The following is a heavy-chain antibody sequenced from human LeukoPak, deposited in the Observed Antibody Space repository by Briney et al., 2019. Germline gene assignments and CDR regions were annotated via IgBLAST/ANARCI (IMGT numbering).Heavy chain of an antibody. Sequence: GGSLRLSCAASGFTFSSYSMNWGRQAPGKGLEWVSSISSSSTYIYYADSVKGRFTISRDNAKNSLYLQMNSLRAEDTAVYYCARLEYYYDSSEDPYFDYWGQGILVTVSS. CDR1: GFTFSSYS. J-gene: IGHJ4*02. D-gene: IGHD3-22*01. CDR2: ISSSSTYI. CDR3: ARLEYYYDSSEDPYFDY. V-gene: IGHV3-21*01.